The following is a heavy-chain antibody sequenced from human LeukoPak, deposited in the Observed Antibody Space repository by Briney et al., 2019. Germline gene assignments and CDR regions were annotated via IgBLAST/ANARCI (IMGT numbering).Heavy chain of an antibody. CDR3: AKTDPPVGYYGMDV. V-gene: IGHV3-30*18. CDR1: GFTFSSYG. Sequence: GRSLRLSCAASGFTFSSYGKHWVRQAPGKGLEWVAVISYDGSNKYYADSVKGRFTISRDNSKNTLYLQMNSLRAEDTAVYYCAKTDPPVGYYGMDVWGQGTTVTVSS. CDR2: ISYDGSNK. D-gene: IGHD1-26*01. J-gene: IGHJ6*02.